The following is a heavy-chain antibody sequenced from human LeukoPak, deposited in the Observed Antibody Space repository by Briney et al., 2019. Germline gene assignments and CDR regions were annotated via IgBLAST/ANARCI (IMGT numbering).Heavy chain of an antibody. Sequence: GGSLRLSCAASGFAFSSYAMSWVRQVPGKGLEWVSVISGSGDNTYYADSVKGRFTISRDNSKNMLYLQMNSLRAEDTAVYYCAKWKYSNSGIDDYWGQGTLVTVSS. V-gene: IGHV3-23*01. D-gene: IGHD6-6*01. CDR2: ISGSGDNT. J-gene: IGHJ4*02. CDR1: GFAFSSYA. CDR3: AKWKYSNSGIDDY.